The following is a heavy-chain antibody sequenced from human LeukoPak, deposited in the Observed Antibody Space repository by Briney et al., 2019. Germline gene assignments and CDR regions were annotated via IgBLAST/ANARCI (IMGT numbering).Heavy chain of an antibody. V-gene: IGHV3-30-3*01. CDR1: GFTFSSYA. D-gene: IGHD2-2*01. CDR3: ARETIVVVPAAKFSKFDP. CDR2: ISYDGSNK. Sequence: PGRSLRLSCAASGFTFSSYAMHWVRQAPGKGLDWVAVISYDGSNKYYADSVKGRFTISRDNSKNTLYLQMNSLGAEDTAVYYCARETIVVVPAAKFSKFDPWGQGTLVTVSS. J-gene: IGHJ5*02.